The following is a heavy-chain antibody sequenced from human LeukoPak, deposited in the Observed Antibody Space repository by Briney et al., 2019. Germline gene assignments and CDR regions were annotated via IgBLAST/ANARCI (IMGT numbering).Heavy chain of an antibody. CDR3: ARGILFDP. J-gene: IGHJ5*02. CDR1: GGSISSNY. V-gene: IGHV4-59*01. Sequence: SETLSLTCTVSGGSISSNYWSRIRQPPGKGLEWIGYIYYRGSTNYNASLKSRVTISLDTSKNQFSLKLSSMTAADTAVYYCARGILFDPWGQGTLVTVSS. CDR2: IYYRGST.